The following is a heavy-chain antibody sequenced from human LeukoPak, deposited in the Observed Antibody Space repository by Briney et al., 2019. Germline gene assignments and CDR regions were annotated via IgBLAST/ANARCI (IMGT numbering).Heavy chain of an antibody. CDR1: GGSISSGGYY. D-gene: IGHD6-19*01. CDR3: ARDRSSSGWFRAFDI. V-gene: IGHV4-30-2*01. Sequence: SQTLSLTCTVSGGSISSGGYYWSWIRQPPGKGLEWIGYIYHSGSTYYNPSLKSQVTISVDRSKNQFSLKLSSVTAADTAVYYCARDRSSSGWFRAFDIWGQGTMVTVSS. J-gene: IGHJ3*02. CDR2: IYHSGST.